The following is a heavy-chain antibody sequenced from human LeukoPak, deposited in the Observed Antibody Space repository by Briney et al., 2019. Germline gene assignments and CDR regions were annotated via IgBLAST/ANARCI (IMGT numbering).Heavy chain of an antibody. J-gene: IGHJ4*02. V-gene: IGHV3-30*04. CDR2: ISYDGSNK. CDR1: GFTFSSYV. D-gene: IGHD5-18*01. CDR3: ARVDTAISGFDY. Sequence: GRSLRLSCAASGFTFSSYVMHWVRQAPGKGLEWVAVISYDGSNKYYADSVKGRFTISRDNSKNTLYLQMNSLRAEDTAVYYCARVDTAISGFDYWGQGTLVTVSS.